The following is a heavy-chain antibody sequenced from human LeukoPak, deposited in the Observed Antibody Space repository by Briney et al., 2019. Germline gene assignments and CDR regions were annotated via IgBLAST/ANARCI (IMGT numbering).Heavy chain of an antibody. D-gene: IGHD1-26*01. CDR1: GGSISSGGYY. J-gene: IGHJ5*02. Sequence: PSQTLSLTCTVSGGSISSGGYYWSWIRQPPGKGLEWIGYIYHSGSTYYNPSLKSRVTISVDRSKNQFSLKLSSVTAADTAVYYCARDHSRYYEYNWFDPWGQGTLVTVSS. CDR2: IYHSGST. V-gene: IGHV4-30-2*01. CDR3: ARDHSRYYEYNWFDP.